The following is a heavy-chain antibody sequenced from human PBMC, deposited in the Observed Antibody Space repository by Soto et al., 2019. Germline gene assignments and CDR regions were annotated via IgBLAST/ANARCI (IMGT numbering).Heavy chain of an antibody. V-gene: IGHV4-34*01. D-gene: IGHD3-22*01. CDR3: AREGIDYDSSGLDY. Sequence: PSETLSLTCAVYGGSFSGYYWSWIRQPPGKGLEWIGEINHSGSTNYNPSLKSRVTISVDTSKNQFSLKLSSVTAADTAVYYCAREGIDYDSSGLDYWGQGTLVTVSS. CDR2: INHSGST. J-gene: IGHJ4*02. CDR1: GGSFSGYY.